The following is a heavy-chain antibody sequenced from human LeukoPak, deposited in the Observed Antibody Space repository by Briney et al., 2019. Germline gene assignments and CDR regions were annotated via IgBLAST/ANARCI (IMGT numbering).Heavy chain of an antibody. CDR1: GYTLTELS. V-gene: IGHV1-24*01. D-gene: IGHD2-2*01. CDR2: FDPEDGET. Sequence: ASVKVSCKVSGYTLTELSMHWVRQAPGKGLEWMGGFDPEDGETIYAQKFQGRVTMTEDTSTDTAYMELSSLRSEDTAVYYCATEGYCSSTSCYLYWGQGTLVTVSS. CDR3: ATEGYCSSTSCYLY. J-gene: IGHJ4*02.